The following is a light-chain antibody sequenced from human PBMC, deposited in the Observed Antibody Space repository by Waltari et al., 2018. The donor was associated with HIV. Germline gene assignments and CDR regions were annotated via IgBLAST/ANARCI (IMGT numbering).Light chain of an antibody. Sequence: EIVFTHSPGTLSSSPGERATLSCRASQSVTSSFLSWYQQTPGPAPRLLIYGASSRATGIPDRFSGGGSGTDFTLTISRLEPEDFAVYYCQQYGSSPLTFGGGTKVDIK. CDR2: GAS. J-gene: IGKJ4*01. V-gene: IGKV3-20*01. CDR1: QSVTSSF. CDR3: QQYGSSPLT.